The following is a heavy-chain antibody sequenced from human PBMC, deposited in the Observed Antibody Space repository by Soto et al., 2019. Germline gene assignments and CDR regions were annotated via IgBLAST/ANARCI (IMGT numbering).Heavy chain of an antibody. CDR1: GFIFSDYT. J-gene: IGHJ6*02. D-gene: IGHD6-13*01. V-gene: IGHV3-48*04. CDR2: ISSSGGAI. Sequence: EVQLVESGGGLVQPGGSLRLSCAASGFIFSDYTMTWVRQAPGRGLEFVSHISSSGGAIFYAESVKCRFTVSRDNAKNSLYLQMSSLRGDGTAVYFCARDHGGSTWFVGVYYFFGLDVWGQGAAVTVSS. CDR3: ARDHGGSTWFVGVYYFFGLDV.